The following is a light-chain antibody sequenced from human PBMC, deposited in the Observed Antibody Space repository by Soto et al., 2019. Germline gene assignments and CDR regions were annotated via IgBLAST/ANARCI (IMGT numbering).Light chain of an antibody. CDR2: SAS. CDR1: QSISGTY. J-gene: IGKJ1*01. V-gene: IGKV3-20*01. Sequence: DTVLTQSPGTLSLTSGERSTLSCRASQSISGTYLAWYQQKPGQSPRLLIYSASTRATGVPARFSGSGSGTDFTLTISRLEPEDFAVYYCQHYYTSYTTFGQGTKVDIK. CDR3: QHYYTSYTT.